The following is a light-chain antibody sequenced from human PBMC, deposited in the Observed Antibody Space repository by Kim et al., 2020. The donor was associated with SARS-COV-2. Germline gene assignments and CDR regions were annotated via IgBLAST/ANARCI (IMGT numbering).Light chain of an antibody. J-gene: IGLJ3*02. CDR2: DVT. CDR3: NSYTTTSTWV. V-gene: IGLV2-14*01. Sequence: QSVLTQPASVSGSPGQSITIFCTGTSSDVGTYNYVSWYQQHPGKAPKLMIYDVTKRPSGVSNRFSGSKSGNTASLTISGLQAEDEAHYYCNSYTTTSTWVFGGGTKLTVL. CDR1: SSDVGTYNY.